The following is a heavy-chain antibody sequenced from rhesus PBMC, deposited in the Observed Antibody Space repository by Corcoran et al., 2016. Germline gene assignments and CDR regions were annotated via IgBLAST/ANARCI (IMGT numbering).Heavy chain of an antibody. CDR3: ARDVGRLVGGLDS. J-gene: IGHJ6*01. D-gene: IGHD6S26*01. CDR2: ITYSGST. V-gene: IGHV4-122*02. CDR1: GGSVSSSNW. Sequence: QVQLQESGPGLVKPSETLSLTCAVSGGSVSSSNWWSWIRQPPGKGLEWIGYITYSGSTSYNPSLKSRVTISRDTSNNQFSLKLSSVTAADTAVYYCARDVGRLVGGLDSWGQGVVVTVSS.